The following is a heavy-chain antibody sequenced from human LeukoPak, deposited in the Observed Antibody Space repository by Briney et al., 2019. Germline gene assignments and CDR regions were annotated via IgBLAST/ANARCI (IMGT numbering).Heavy chain of an antibody. CDR3: AKEEGIKRGTNFDS. D-gene: IGHD1-7*01. J-gene: IGHJ4*02. CDR1: GFTFSSYA. V-gene: IGHV3-30*04. CDR2: VAHDGTVK. Sequence: GGSLRLSCAASGFTFSSYAMHWIRQDPGKGLEWVAVVAHDGTVKYYADPVKGRFTISRDNGKKTLYLEMTSLRPEDTAVYYCAKEEGIKRGTNFDSWGQGSLVTVSS.